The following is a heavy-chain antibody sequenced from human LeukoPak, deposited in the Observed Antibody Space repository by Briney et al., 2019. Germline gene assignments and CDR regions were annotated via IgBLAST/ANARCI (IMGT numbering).Heavy chain of an antibody. J-gene: IGHJ6*03. V-gene: IGHV3-11*06. D-gene: IGHD6-25*01. CDR2: ISTVSTYK. Sequence: NPGGSLRLSCAASGFTFSDYYMSWIRQAPGKGLEWVSSISTVSTYKFYSDSVKGRFTISRDNAKNILYLQMSSLSAEDTAVYYCARDGSGFYLYYYMDVWGRGTPVTVSS. CDR3: ARDGSGFYLYYYMDV. CDR1: GFTFSDYY.